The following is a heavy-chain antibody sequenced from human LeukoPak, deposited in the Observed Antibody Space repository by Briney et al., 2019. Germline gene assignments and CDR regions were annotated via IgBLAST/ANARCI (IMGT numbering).Heavy chain of an antibody. D-gene: IGHD2-15*01. CDR1: GYTFTSYY. Sequence: ASVKVSCKASGYTFTSYYMHWVRQSPGQGLEWMGIINPSGGSTSYAQKFQGRVTMTRDTSTSTVYMELSSLRSDDTAVYYCARDWAKTDGYCSGSSCSRGGWFDPWGQGTLVTVSS. CDR2: INPSGGST. CDR3: ARDWAKTDGYCSGSSCSRGGWFDP. V-gene: IGHV1-46*01. J-gene: IGHJ5*02.